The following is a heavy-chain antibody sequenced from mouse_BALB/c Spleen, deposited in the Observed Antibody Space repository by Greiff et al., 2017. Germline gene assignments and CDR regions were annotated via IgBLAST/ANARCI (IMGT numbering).Heavy chain of an antibody. J-gene: IGHJ2*01. D-gene: IGHD2-3*01. CDR2: IYPGDGDT. V-gene: IGHV1-87*01. Sequence: QVQLQQSGAELARPGASVKLSCKASGYTFTSYWMQWVKQRPGQGLEWIGAIYPGDGDTRYTQKFKGKATLTADKSSSTAYMQLSSLASEDSAVYYCARGHGYYDYWGQGTTLTVSS. CDR1: GYTFTSYW. CDR3: ARGHGYYDY.